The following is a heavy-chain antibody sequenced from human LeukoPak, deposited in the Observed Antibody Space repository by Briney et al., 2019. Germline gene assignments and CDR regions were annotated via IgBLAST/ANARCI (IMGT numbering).Heavy chain of an antibody. CDR1: EFTFSDYA. V-gene: IGHV3-23*01. D-gene: IGHD3-9*01. CDR2: ITGSGGST. Sequence: GGSLRLSCVASEFTFSDYAMSWVRQAPGKGLEWVSAITGSGGSTYYADSVKGRFTISRDNSKNTLYLQMNSLRAEDTAVYYCAKDLGYDILTGYFDYWGQGTLVTVSS. CDR3: AKDLGYDILTGYFDY. J-gene: IGHJ4*02.